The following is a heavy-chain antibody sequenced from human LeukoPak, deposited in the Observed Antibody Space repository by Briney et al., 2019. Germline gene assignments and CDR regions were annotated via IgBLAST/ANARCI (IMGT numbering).Heavy chain of an antibody. CDR1: GYTFTSYG. Sequence: GASAKVSCKAFGYTFTSYGINWVRQAPGQGLEWMGWISGSSGNTRYAQKIQGRVTLTTDTSTRTAYMELRSLGSDDTAVYYCARGTVSGNDYYYMDVWGKGTTVTVSS. J-gene: IGHJ6*03. D-gene: IGHD4-11*01. V-gene: IGHV1-18*01. CDR3: ARGTVSGNDYYYMDV. CDR2: ISGSSGNT.